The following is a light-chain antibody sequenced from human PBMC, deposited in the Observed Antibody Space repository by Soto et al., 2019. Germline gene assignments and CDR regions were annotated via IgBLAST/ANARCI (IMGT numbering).Light chain of an antibody. V-gene: IGKV1-5*01. CDR2: DAS. CDR3: QPYYSYSGT. J-gene: IGKJ1*01. CDR1: QSISSW. Sequence: DIQMTQSPSTLSASVGDRVTITCRASQSISSWLAWYQQKPGKAPKLMIYDASSVESGVPSRFNGSGSVTECTLTIGSVQPDDFATYYCQPYYSYSGTLDQGTKV.